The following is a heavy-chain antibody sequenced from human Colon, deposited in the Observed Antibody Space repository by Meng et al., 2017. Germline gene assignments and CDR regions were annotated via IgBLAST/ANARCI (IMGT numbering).Heavy chain of an antibody. CDR1: GASISGDNW. V-gene: IGHV4-4*02. J-gene: IGHJ5*02. CDR2: IFHSGTS. CDR3: ARRNSNNWFDP. Sequence: QVPRQGSGPGLVKPSETLSLTCAVSGASISGDNWWSWVRQTPGKGLEWLGEIFHSGTSNYNPSLKSRVTISVDKSKNQFSLRLSSVTAADTAVYYCARRNSNNWFDPWGQGILVTVSS. D-gene: IGHD2/OR15-2a*01.